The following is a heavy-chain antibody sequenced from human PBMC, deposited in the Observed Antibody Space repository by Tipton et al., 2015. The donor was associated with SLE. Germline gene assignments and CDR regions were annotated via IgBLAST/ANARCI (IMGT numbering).Heavy chain of an antibody. CDR3: IPRGYSGY. CDR2: IKSKADGGTT. Sequence: SLRLSCTVSGDTISDHYWSWVRQAPGKGLEWVGRIKSKADGGTTDYVAPVKGRFTMSRDDSKNTLYLQMNSLKTEDTAVYYCIPRGYSGYWGQGTLVTVSS. J-gene: IGHJ4*02. V-gene: IGHV3-15*01. D-gene: IGHD5-12*01. CDR1: GDTISDHY.